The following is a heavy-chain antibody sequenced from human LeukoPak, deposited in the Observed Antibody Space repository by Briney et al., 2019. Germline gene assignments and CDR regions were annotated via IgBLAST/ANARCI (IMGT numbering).Heavy chain of an antibody. CDR2: ISGDGGST. CDR3: AKGGMIVVGAFDY. Sequence: PGGCLRLSCAASGFTCYDYAMHWVRQAPGKGLDWVSLISGDGGSTYYADSAKGLFTICRDNSKNSLYLQMNSLRTEDTALYYCAKGGMIVVGAFDYWGQGTLVAVSS. D-gene: IGHD3-22*01. J-gene: IGHJ4*02. CDR1: GFTCYDYA. V-gene: IGHV3-43*02.